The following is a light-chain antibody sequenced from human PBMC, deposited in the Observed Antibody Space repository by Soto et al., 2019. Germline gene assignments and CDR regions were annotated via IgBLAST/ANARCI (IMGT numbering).Light chain of an antibody. Sequence: SVLTQPASVSGYTGQSITISCTGTSGDIGSYNRVSWYQQHPGKAPKLIIYEVTDRPSGVSNRFSGSKSGNTASLTISGLQAEDEAEYYCSSYTNITTRACVFGTGTKVTVL. CDR2: EVT. J-gene: IGLJ1*01. CDR3: SSYTNITTRACV. V-gene: IGLV2-14*01. CDR1: SGDIGSYNR.